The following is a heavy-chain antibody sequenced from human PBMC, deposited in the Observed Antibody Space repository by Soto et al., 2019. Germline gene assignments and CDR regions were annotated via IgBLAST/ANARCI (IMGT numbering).Heavy chain of an antibody. CDR1: GYTFNTYY. CDR3: ARGGHIAVVTASFDY. V-gene: IGHV1-46*02. CDR2: IHPSGGGT. Sequence: QVQLVQSGAEVRKPGASVKVSCKPSGYTFNTYYLHWQRQAPGQALEWMGVIHPSGGGTTYAQKFLGRVTVTRDTSTTTVFMELSILRSDDTAVYYCARGGHIAVVTASFDYWGQGTLVTVSS. D-gene: IGHD2-21*02. J-gene: IGHJ4*02.